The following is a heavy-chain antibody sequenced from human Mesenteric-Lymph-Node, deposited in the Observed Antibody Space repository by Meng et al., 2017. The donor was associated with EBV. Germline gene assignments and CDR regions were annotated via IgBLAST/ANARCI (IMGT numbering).Heavy chain of an antibody. Sequence: QVQLVLCGAEVEKPGASVKVSCNSSGYTFTGYYMHWVRQAPGQGLEWMGRINPNSGGTNYAQKFQGRVTMTRDTSISTAYMELSRLRSDDTAVYYCARSDSSSWSDFDYWGQGTLVTVSS. CDR3: ARSDSSSWSDFDY. CDR2: INPNSGGT. J-gene: IGHJ4*02. CDR1: GYTFTGYY. V-gene: IGHV1-2*06. D-gene: IGHD6-13*01.